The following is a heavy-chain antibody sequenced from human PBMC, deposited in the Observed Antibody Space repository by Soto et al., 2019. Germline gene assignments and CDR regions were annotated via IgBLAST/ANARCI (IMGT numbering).Heavy chain of an antibody. CDR2: VYWIGST. CDR3: ARAEHYYGSGSFSLGY. V-gene: IGHV4-59*12. CDR1: GGSIRGYY. J-gene: IGHJ4*02. D-gene: IGHD3-10*01. Sequence: PSETLSLTCTVSGGSIRGYYWNWIRQSPGKGLEWIGYVYWIGSTNYSPSLKSRVTISVDMSKNQFSLNLTSVTAADTAVYYCARAEHYYGSGSFSLGYWGQGTLVTVSS.